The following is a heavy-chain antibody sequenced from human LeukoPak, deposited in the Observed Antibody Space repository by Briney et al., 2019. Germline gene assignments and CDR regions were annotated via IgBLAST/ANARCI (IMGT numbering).Heavy chain of an antibody. Sequence: GGSLRLSCAASGFTFSSYAMSWVRQAPGKGLEWVSAISGSGGSTYYADSVKGRFTISRDNAKNSLYLQMNSLRAEDTAVYYCASSVTKLGYCSGGSCYPLYYWGQGTLVTVSS. D-gene: IGHD2-15*01. CDR1: GFTFSSYA. J-gene: IGHJ4*02. V-gene: IGHV3-23*01. CDR2: ISGSGGST. CDR3: ASSVTKLGYCSGGSCYPLYY.